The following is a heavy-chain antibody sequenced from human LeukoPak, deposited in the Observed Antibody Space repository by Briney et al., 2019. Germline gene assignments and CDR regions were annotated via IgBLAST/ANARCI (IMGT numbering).Heavy chain of an antibody. CDR3: ARSALKLRFLEWLLPYYFDY. CDR1: GGSISSSSYY. J-gene: IGHJ4*02. Sequence: SETLSLTCTVSGGSISSSSYYWGWIRQPPGKGLEWIGSIYYSGSTYYNPSLKSRVTISVDTSKNQFSLKLSSVTAADTAVYYCARSALKLRFLEWLLPYYFDYWGQGTLVTVSS. V-gene: IGHV4-39*01. D-gene: IGHD3-3*01. CDR2: IYYSGST.